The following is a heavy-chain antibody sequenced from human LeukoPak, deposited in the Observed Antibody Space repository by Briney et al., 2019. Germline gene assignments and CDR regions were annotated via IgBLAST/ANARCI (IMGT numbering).Heavy chain of an antibody. V-gene: IGHV3-33*01. CDR1: GFTFSSYG. CDR3: ARVSEQWLPPDY. J-gene: IGHJ4*02. D-gene: IGHD6-19*01. CDR2: IWYDGSNK. Sequence: PGGSLRLSCAASGFTFSSYGMHWVRQAPGKGLEWVAVIWYDGSNKYYADSVKGRFTISRDNSKNTLYLQMNSLRAEDTAVYYCARVSEQWLPPDYWGQGTLVTVSS.